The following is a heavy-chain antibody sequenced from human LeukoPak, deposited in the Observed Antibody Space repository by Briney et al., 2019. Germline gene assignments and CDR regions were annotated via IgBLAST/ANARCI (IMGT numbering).Heavy chain of an antibody. V-gene: IGHV1-69*05. Sequence: ASVKVSCKASGGTFSSYAISWARQAPGQGLEWMGRIIPIFGTANYAQKFQGRVTITTDESTSTAYMELSSLRSEDTAVYYCANEPSIAAAGSDYWGQGTLVTVSS. CDR1: GGTFSSYA. D-gene: IGHD6-13*01. J-gene: IGHJ4*02. CDR3: ANEPSIAAAGSDY. CDR2: IIPIFGTA.